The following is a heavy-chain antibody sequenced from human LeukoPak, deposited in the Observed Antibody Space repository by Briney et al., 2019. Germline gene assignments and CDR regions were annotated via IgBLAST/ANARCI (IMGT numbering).Heavy chain of an antibody. CDR3: VTLSCASTSCRTQF. CDR1: GFPFSNYA. J-gene: IGHJ4*02. D-gene: IGHD2-2*01. V-gene: IGHV3-23*01. CDR2: ISGGGEDT. Sequence: SGGSLRLSCGASGFPFSNYALSWVRQPPERGLEWVSSISGGGEDTYYVDSVKGRFTISRDNSKNTLFLQMNSLTVADTAMYYCVTLSCASTSCRTQFRGQGTLVSVSS.